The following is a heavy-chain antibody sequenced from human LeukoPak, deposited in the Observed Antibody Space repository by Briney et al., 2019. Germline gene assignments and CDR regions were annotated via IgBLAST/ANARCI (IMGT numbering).Heavy chain of an antibody. D-gene: IGHD3/OR15-3a*01. CDR3: ARQTGSGLFILP. J-gene: IGHJ4*02. Sequence: SETLSLTCAVYGGSFSGYYWSWIRQPPGKGLEWIGEINHSGSTNYNASLKSQVSIPIDTSKNQFSLRLTSVTAADTAVYYCARQTGSGLFILPGGQGTLVTVSS. V-gene: IGHV4-34*01. CDR2: INHSGST. CDR1: GGSFSGYY.